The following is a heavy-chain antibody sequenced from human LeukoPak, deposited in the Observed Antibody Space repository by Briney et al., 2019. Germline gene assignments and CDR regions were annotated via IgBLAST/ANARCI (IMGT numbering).Heavy chain of an antibody. D-gene: IGHD2-21*02. CDR1: GFTFTYCG. Sequence: GGSLRLSCGASGFTFTYCGMHWVRQAPGKGLEWVTFVRSDGSDKYYADSVKGRFTFSRDNSKNTVYLQMNSLRPEDTAVYYCERDRDWAFDYWGQGSLVTVSS. CDR3: ERDRDWAFDY. CDR2: VRSDGSDK. V-gene: IGHV3-30*02. J-gene: IGHJ4*02.